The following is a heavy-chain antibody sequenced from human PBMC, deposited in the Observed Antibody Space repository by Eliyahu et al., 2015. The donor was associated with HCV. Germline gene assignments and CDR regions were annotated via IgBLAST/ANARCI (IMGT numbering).Heavy chain of an antibody. D-gene: IGHD1-1*01. CDR3: AKAGWGVTGTTFRHGRNYFDY. V-gene: IGHV3-30*18. Sequence: QVQLVESGGGVVQPGRSLRLSCAASGFTFSSYGMHWVRQAPGKGLEWVAVISYDGSNKYYADSVKGRFTISRDNSKNTLYLQMNSLRAEDTAVYYCAKAGWGVTGTTFRHGRNYFDYWGQGTLVTVSS. CDR1: GFTFSSYG. J-gene: IGHJ4*02. CDR2: ISYDGSNK.